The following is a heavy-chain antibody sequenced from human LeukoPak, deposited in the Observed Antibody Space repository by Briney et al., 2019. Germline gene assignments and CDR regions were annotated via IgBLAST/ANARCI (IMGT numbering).Heavy chain of an antibody. Sequence: ASVKVSCKASGYTFTSHGISWVRQAPGQGLEWMGWISAYNGNTNYAQKLQGRVTMTTDTSTSTAYMELRSLRSDDTAVYYCARDLYCSSTSCPFGYWGQGTLVTVSS. D-gene: IGHD2-2*01. CDR1: GYTFTSHG. CDR2: ISAYNGNT. CDR3: ARDLYCSSTSCPFGY. V-gene: IGHV1-18*01. J-gene: IGHJ4*02.